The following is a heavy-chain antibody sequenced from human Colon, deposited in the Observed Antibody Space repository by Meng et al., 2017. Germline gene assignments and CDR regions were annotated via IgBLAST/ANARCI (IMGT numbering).Heavy chain of an antibody. Sequence: ATLLTFSAYAMHWVGQAPGKGLERVAVISNDESDQSYADSVKGRFTISRDDSKNTLYLQMNSLRPEDTGVYYCVRHKYRSTFRNYYYFGMDVWGQGTTVTVSS. V-gene: IGHV3-30*04. D-gene: IGHD6-13*01. CDR2: ISNDESDQ. CDR3: VRHKYRSTFRNYYYFGMDV. J-gene: IGHJ6*02. CDR1: LLTFSAYA.